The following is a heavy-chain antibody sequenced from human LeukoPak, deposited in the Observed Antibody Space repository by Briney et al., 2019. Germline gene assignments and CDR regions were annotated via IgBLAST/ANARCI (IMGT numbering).Heavy chain of an antibody. J-gene: IGHJ4*02. D-gene: IGHD6-13*01. Sequence: SETLSLTCAVYGGSFSGFYWSWVRQPPGKGLEWIGEISHSGTTYFNPSLKSRVTISVDTSKNQFSLKLSSVTAADTAVYYCAGPGYGSNWPFDYWGQGSLVTVSS. CDR1: GGSFSGFY. CDR2: ISHSGTT. V-gene: IGHV4-34*01. CDR3: AGPGYGSNWPFDY.